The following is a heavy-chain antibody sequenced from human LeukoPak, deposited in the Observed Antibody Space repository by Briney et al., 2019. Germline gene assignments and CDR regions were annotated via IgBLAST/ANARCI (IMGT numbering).Heavy chain of an antibody. D-gene: IGHD6-19*01. CDR1: GYSISSNNW. Sequence: SDTLSLTCAVSGYSISSNNWWAWIRQPPGKGLEWIGYIYYSGNTYYNPYNPSLTSRVTMSVDTSKNQFSLKLDSVTEIDTAMYYCARNQAVAANRGAFDIWGQGTMVSVSS. CDR2: IYYSGNT. J-gene: IGHJ3*02. CDR3: ARNQAVAANRGAFDI. V-gene: IGHV4-28*01.